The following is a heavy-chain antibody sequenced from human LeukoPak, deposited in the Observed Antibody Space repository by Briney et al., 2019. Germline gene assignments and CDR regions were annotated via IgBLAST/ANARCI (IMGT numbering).Heavy chain of an antibody. Sequence: GGSLRLSCAASGFTFSSYSMNWVRQAPGKGLEWVSSISSSSAYIYDADSVKGRFTISRDNAKNSLYLQMNSLRAGDTAVYYCANPCASWGLDSSGYYWADWGQGTLVTVSS. D-gene: IGHD3-22*01. CDR3: ANPCASWGLDSSGYYWAD. V-gene: IGHV3-21*04. CDR2: ISSSSAYI. J-gene: IGHJ4*02. CDR1: GFTFSSYS.